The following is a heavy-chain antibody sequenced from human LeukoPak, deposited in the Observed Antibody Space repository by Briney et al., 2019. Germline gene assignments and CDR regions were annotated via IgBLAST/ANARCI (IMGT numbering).Heavy chain of an antibody. Sequence: ASVKVSCKASGGTFSSYAISWVRQAPGQGLEWMGGIIPIFGTANYAQKFQGRVTITADESTSTAYMELSSLRSEDTAVYYCARDLNVIGRAPNDYWGQGTLVTVSS. J-gene: IGHJ4*02. CDR2: IIPIFGTA. CDR1: GGTFSSYA. CDR3: ARDLNVIGRAPNDY. V-gene: IGHV1-69*13. D-gene: IGHD2/OR15-2a*01.